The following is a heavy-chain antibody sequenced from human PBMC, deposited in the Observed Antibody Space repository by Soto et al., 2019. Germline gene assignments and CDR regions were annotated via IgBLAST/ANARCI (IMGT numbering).Heavy chain of an antibody. J-gene: IGHJ6*02. V-gene: IGHV1-69*13. CDR3: ARVVVVPADMGYYYYGMDA. CDR1: GGSFSSYA. CDR2: IIPIFGTA. D-gene: IGHD2-2*01. Sequence: SVKVSCKASGGSFSSYAISWVRQAPGQGLEWMGGIIPIFGTANYAQKFQGRVTITADESTSTAYMELSSLRSEYTAVYYCARVVVVPADMGYYYYGMDAWGQGTTATVSS.